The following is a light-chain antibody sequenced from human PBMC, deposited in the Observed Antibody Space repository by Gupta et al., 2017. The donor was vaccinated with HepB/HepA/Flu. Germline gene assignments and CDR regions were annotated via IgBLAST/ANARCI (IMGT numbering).Light chain of an antibody. CDR3: SLCAASLPGV. J-gene: IGLJ2*01. CDR1: SSNIGCNT. CDR2: LNN. Sequence: VLRQPVSASGTLGQSVTISCSGTSSNIGCNTVNWSQQFPGSAPRLLIYLNNQRPSEVSDRFSGSKSGTSASLAIIRLQSEDEAIYFCSLCAASLPGVFGGGTKLTVL. V-gene: IGLV1-44*01.